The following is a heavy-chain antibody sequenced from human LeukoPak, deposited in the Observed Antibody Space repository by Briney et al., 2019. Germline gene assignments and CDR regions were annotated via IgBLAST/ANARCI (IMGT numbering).Heavy chain of an antibody. V-gene: IGHV4-61*09. J-gene: IGHJ5*02. CDR1: GGSISSGSYY. D-gene: IGHD6-13*01. CDR2: IYTSGST. CDR3: ASEYIVLAAAARNWFDP. Sequence: SETLSLTCTVSGGSISSGSYYWSWIRQPAGKGLEWIGHIYTSGSTNYNPSLKSRVTMSVDTSKNQFSLKLSSVTAADTAVYYCASEYIVLAAAARNWFDPWGQGTLVTVSS.